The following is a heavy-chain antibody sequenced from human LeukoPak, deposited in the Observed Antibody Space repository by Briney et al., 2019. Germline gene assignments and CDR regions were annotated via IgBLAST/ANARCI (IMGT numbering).Heavy chain of an antibody. D-gene: IGHD2-15*01. Sequence: MPSETLSLTCTVSGGSISSGGYYWSWIRQHPGKGLEWIGYIYYSGSTYYNPSLKSRVTISVDTSKNQFSLKLSSVTAADTAVYYCARVGGGSLTYYFDYWGQGTLVTVSS. J-gene: IGHJ4*02. CDR1: GGSISSGGYY. CDR3: ARVGGGSLTYYFDY. CDR2: IYYSGST. V-gene: IGHV4-31*03.